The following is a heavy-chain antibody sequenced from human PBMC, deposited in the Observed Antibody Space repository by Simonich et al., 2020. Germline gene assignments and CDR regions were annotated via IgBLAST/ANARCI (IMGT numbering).Heavy chain of an antibody. Sequence: EVQLVESGGGLVQPGGSLRLSCAASGFTFSSYEMNWVRQAPGEGREGVSYISNSGSTKYYANSVKGRFTISRDNAKNSLYLQMNSLRAEDTAVYYCARHYYGDYYFDYWGQGTLVTVSS. D-gene: IGHD4-17*01. CDR3: ARHYYGDYYFDY. J-gene: IGHJ4*02. CDR1: GFTFSSYE. V-gene: IGHV3-48*03. CDR2: ISNSGSTK.